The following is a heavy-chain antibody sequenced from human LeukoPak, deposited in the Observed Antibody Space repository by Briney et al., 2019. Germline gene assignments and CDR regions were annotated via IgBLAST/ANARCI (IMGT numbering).Heavy chain of an antibody. Sequence: SQTLSLTCTVSGGSISSGSYCWSWIRQPAGKGLEWIGRIYTSGSTNYNPSLRSRVTISVDTSKNQFSLKLSSVTAADTAVYYCARDYGYSYGFYYYYMDVWGKGTTVTVSS. CDR3: ARDYGYSYGFYYYYMDV. CDR1: GGSISSGSYC. D-gene: IGHD5-18*01. V-gene: IGHV4-61*02. CDR2: IYTSGST. J-gene: IGHJ6*03.